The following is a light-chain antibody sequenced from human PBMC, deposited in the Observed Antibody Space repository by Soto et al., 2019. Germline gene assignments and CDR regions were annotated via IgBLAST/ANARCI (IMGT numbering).Light chain of an antibody. V-gene: IGLV2-11*01. CDR1: STDYGGYKY. CDR2: DVS. J-gene: IGLJ3*02. CDR3: CSYAGGWL. Sequence: QSALTQPRSVSGSPGQSVSISCAGTSTDYGGYKYVSWYQQHPGRAPKRMIFDVSGRPSGVPDRFSGSKSGSTASLSIAGLQPEDEADYFCCSYAGGWLFGGGTKLTVL.